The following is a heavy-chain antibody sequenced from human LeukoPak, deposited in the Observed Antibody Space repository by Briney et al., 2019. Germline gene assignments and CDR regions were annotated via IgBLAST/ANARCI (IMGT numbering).Heavy chain of an antibody. CDR2: ISGSSSNT. CDR1: GYTFMSHG. Sequence: GASVKVSCKAYGYTFMSHGISWVRQAPGQGLEWMGWISGSSSNTNYAQRLQGRVTMTTDTSTTTAYMELRSLRSDDTAVYYCAREGSAGYSSSPTGYYGMDVWGQGTTVTVSS. J-gene: IGHJ6*02. D-gene: IGHD6-13*01. V-gene: IGHV1-18*01. CDR3: AREGSAGYSSSPTGYYGMDV.